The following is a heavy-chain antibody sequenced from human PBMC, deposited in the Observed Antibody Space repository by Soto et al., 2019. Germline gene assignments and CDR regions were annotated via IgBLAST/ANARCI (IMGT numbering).Heavy chain of an antibody. CDR3: TRGVNWNSLDY. D-gene: IGHD1-20*01. Sequence: PGGSLRLSCAASEFTFSSYNMHWVRQAPGKGLEWVAIISYDGSNKYYADSVKGRFTISRDNSKNTLYLQMHSLRVEDTAVYYCTRGVNWNSLDYWGQGTRVTVSS. V-gene: IGHV3-30-3*01. J-gene: IGHJ4*02. CDR1: EFTFSSYN. CDR2: ISYDGSNK.